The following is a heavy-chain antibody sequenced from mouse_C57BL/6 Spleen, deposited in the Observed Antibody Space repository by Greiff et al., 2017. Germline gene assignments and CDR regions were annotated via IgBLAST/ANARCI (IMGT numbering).Heavy chain of an antibody. V-gene: IGHV1-82*01. Sequence: VKLVEPGSELVKPGASVKISCKASGYAFSSSWMNWVKQRPGQGLEWIGRIYPGDGDTNYNGKFKGKATLTADKSSSTAYMQLSSLTSEDSAFYFCARDEIEGYYAMDYWGQRTSVTVSS. CDR1: GYAFSSSW. CDR3: ARDEIEGYYAMDY. CDR2: IYPGDGDT. J-gene: IGHJ4*01.